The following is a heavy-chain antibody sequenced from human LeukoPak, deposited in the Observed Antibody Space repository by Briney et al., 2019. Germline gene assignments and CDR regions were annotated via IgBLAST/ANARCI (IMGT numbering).Heavy chain of an antibody. D-gene: IGHD3-22*01. CDR3: AGFFYDNSGDAFDI. Sequence: GASVKVSCKASGGSFTFTSHAISWVRQAPGQGLEWVGGLIPIYGSANYAQKFQGRVTITSDESTRTVYMELGSLRPEDSAVYYCAGFFYDNSGDAFDIWGQGTMVTVSS. CDR1: GGSFTFTSHA. J-gene: IGHJ3*02. CDR2: LIPIYGSA. V-gene: IGHV1-69*13.